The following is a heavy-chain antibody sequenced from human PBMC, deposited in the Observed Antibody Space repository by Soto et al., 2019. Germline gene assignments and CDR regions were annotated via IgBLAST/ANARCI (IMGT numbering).Heavy chain of an antibody. Sequence: GGSLRLSCAASGFIFNSYAMSWVRQAPGKGLEWVSAISGSGGNTYYADSVKGRFTISRDNSKNTLSLQMNSLRAEDTAVYFCAKTPRYCSGGTCYGAYFDYWSQGTLVTVSS. CDR3: AKTPRYCSGGTCYGAYFDY. J-gene: IGHJ4*02. CDR2: ISGSGGNT. D-gene: IGHD2-15*01. CDR1: GFIFNSYA. V-gene: IGHV3-23*01.